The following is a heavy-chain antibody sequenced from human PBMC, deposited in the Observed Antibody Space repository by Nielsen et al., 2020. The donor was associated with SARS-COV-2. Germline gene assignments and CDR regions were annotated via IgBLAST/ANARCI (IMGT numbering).Heavy chain of an antibody. CDR2: ISYDGSNK. D-gene: IGHD1-26*01. V-gene: IGHV3-30-3*02. Sequence: WIRQPPGKGLEWVAVISYDGSNKYYADSVKGRFTISRDNSKNTLYLQMNSLRAEDTAVYYCAKDRLRWDSGSYYLSGVGDYYYYYGMDVWGQGTTVTVSS. CDR3: AKDRLRWDSGSYYLSGVGDYYYYYGMDV. J-gene: IGHJ6*02.